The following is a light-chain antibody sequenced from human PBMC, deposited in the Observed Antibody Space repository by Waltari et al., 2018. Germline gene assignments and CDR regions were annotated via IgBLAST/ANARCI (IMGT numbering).Light chain of an antibody. J-gene: IGKJ1*01. Sequence: DMVMTQSPASLSVSPGERATLSCRASQSLSSNLAWYQQKPGQAPRLLFYGASIRATGIPARFSGSGSGTDFTLTINSMQSEDIAVYYCQQYNNWPLLFGQGTKVEIK. CDR3: QQYNNWPLL. V-gene: IGKV3-15*01. CDR1: QSLSSN. CDR2: GAS.